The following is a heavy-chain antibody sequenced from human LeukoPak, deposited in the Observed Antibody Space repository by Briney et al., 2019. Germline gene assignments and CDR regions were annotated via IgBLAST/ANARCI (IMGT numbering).Heavy chain of an antibody. V-gene: IGHV3-23*01. CDR1: GFTFHNYI. J-gene: IGHJ4*02. D-gene: IGHD2-2*03. Sequence: PGGSLRLSCAASGFTFHNYIMNWVRRAPGKGLERVSGISGGGDGTYYADSIKGRFTISRDNSKNTLFLQMNSLRAEDTAVYYCAKDGYGTSDYWGQGTLVTVSS. CDR2: ISGGGDGT. CDR3: AKDGYGTSDY.